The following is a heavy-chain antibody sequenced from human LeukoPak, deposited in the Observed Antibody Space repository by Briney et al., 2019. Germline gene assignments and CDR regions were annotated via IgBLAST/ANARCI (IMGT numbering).Heavy chain of an antibody. V-gene: IGHV1-18*04. CDR3: ARDLAERAMWGY. CDR2: ISVYNVNT. CDR1: GYTFTGYY. Sequence: ASVKVSCKASGYTFTGYYMHWVRQAPGQGLEWMGWISVYNVNTSYAQKLQGRVTMTTDTPTSTAYMELTSLRSDDTAVYYCARDLAERAMWGYWGQGTLVTVSS. J-gene: IGHJ4*02. D-gene: IGHD2-2*01.